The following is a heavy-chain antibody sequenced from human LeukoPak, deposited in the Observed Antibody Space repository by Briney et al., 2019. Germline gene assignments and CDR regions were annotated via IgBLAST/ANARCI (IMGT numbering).Heavy chain of an antibody. V-gene: IGHV3-53*01. Sequence: GGSLRLSCAASGITVSTNYMSWVRQAPGKGLEWVSLAFSDGRTFYADSVKGRFTISRDSSKNTVFLQMNSRRAEDTAVYYCARGDFDYWGQGTLVTVSS. CDR2: AFSDGRT. J-gene: IGHJ4*02. CDR1: GITVSTNY. CDR3: ARGDFDY.